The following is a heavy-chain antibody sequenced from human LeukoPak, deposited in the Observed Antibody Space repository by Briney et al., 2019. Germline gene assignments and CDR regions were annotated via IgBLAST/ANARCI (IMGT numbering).Heavy chain of an antibody. CDR3: TRVFAYSYGDFGN. V-gene: IGHV3-66*01. Sequence: GGSLRLSCEASGFTVRNNYMTWVRQAPGKGLEWVSVIYSGGGTYYADSVKDRFTISRDNSKNTLFLQMNSLRVEDSAVYYCTRVFAYSYGDFGNWGQGTLVAVSS. D-gene: IGHD5-18*01. J-gene: IGHJ4*02. CDR1: GFTVRNNY. CDR2: IYSGGGT.